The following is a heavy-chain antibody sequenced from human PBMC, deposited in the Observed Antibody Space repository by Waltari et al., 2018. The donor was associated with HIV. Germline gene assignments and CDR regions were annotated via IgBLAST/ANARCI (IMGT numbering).Heavy chain of an antibody. Sequence: EVQLGESGGGLVQPGRSLRLSCAASGFTFRSFEMNWVRQAPGKGLEWVSYISSSGSTIYYADSVKGRLTISRDNAKSSLYLQMNSLRAEDTALYYCARGPPFDFWGQGTLVTVSS. J-gene: IGHJ4*02. CDR2: ISSSGSTI. CDR3: ARGPPFDF. V-gene: IGHV3-48*03. CDR1: GFTFRSFE.